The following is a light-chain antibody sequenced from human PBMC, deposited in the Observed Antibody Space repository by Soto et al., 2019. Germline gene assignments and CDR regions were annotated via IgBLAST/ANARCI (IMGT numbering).Light chain of an antibody. CDR1: RSDVGGYNY. CDR3: TSYAGSSNV. Sequence: QSVLAQPPSASGSPGQSVAISCTGTRSDVGGYNYASWYQQHPGKAPKLMIYEVNKRPSGVPDRFSGSKSGNTASLTVSGLHADDEADYYCTSYAGSSNVFGTGTKVTVL. CDR2: EVN. J-gene: IGLJ1*01. V-gene: IGLV2-8*01.